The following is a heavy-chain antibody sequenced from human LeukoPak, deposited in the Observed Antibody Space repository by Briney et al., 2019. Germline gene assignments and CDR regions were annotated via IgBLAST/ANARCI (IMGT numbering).Heavy chain of an antibody. D-gene: IGHD4-23*01. Sequence: GESLRLSCAASGFTFNNYAISWVRQAPGKGLEWVSTISGSGGNTYYADSVKGRFTISRDNSKNTLYLQMNSLRAEDTAVYYCAKDRSLGTVVRSHFDYWGQGTLVTVSS. CDR3: AKDRSLGTVVRSHFDY. J-gene: IGHJ4*02. CDR2: ISGSGGNT. CDR1: GFTFNNYA. V-gene: IGHV3-23*01.